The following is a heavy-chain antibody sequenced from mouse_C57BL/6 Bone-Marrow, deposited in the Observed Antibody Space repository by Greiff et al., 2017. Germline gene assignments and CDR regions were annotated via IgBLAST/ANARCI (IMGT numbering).Heavy chain of an antibody. Sequence: EVQLQESGAELVRPGASVKLSCTASGFNIKDDYMHWVKQRPEQGLEWIGWIDPENGDTEYASKFQGKATITADTSSNTAYLQLSSLTSEDTAVYYCTTLYEGCFDYWGQGTTLTVSS. D-gene: IGHD1-1*01. CDR2: IDPENGDT. CDR3: TTLYEGCFDY. J-gene: IGHJ2*01. CDR1: GFNIKDDY. V-gene: IGHV14-4*01.